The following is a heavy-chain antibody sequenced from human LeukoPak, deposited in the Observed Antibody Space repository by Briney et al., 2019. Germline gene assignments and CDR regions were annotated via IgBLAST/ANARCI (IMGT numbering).Heavy chain of an antibody. D-gene: IGHD4-11*01. J-gene: IGHJ4*02. V-gene: IGHV5-51*01. CDR2: IYPSDSDT. CDR3: ATCPRPPVRAFDY. Sequence: GESLKISCKVSGYISISYWIGWVRHMPGKGLEWMGLIYPSDSDTRYSPSFQGQVTISADKSISTAYLQWSSLKASDTAMYYCATCPRPPVRAFDYWGQGTLVTVSS. CDR1: GYISISYW.